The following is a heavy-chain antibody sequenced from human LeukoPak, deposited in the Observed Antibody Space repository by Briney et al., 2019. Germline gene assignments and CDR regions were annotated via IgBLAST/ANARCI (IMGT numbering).Heavy chain of an antibody. D-gene: IGHD2-21*02. J-gene: IGHJ6*02. Sequence: ASVKVSCKASGGTFSSYAISWVRQAPGQGLEWMGRIIPILGIANYAQKFQGRVTITADKSTSTAYMELSSLRSEDTAVYYCADLWGEVTAIPYGMDVWGQGTTVTVSS. CDR2: IIPILGIA. V-gene: IGHV1-69*04. CDR3: ADLWGEVTAIPYGMDV. CDR1: GGTFSSYA.